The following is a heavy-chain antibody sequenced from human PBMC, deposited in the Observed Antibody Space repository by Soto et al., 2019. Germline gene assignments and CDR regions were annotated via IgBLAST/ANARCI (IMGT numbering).Heavy chain of an antibody. V-gene: IGHV4-34*01. CDR1: GGSFSGYY. J-gene: IGHJ6*03. CDR2: INHSGST. D-gene: IGHD6-13*01. CDR3: ARLLAAAGTFYYYYMDV. Sequence: SDTLCLTCAVYGGSFSGYYWSWIRQPPGKGLEWIGEINHSGSTNYNPSLKSRVTISVDTSKNQFSLKLSSVTAADTAVYYCARLLAAAGTFYYYYMDVWGKGTTVTVS.